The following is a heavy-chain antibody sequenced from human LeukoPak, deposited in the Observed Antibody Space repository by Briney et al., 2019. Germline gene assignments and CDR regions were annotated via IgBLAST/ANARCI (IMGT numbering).Heavy chain of an antibody. CDR3: ASWAASSLDYYYYMDV. CDR2: IIPIFGTA. D-gene: IGHD6-6*01. J-gene: IGHJ6*03. Sequence: GASVKVSCKASGGTFSSYAIGWVRQAPGQGLEWMGGIIPIFGTANYAQKFQGRVTITTDESTSTAYMELSSLRSEDTAVYYCASWAASSLDYYYYMDVWGKGTTVTVSS. V-gene: IGHV1-69*05. CDR1: GGTFSSYA.